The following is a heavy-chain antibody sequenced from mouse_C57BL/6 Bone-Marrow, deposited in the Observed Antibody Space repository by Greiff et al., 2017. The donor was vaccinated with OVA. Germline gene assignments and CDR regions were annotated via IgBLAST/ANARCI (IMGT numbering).Heavy chain of an antibody. CDR2: ISDGGSYT. D-gene: IGHD2-2*01. CDR3: ARPLYYGYDGVDY. Sequence: EVKLMESGGGLVKPGGSLKLSCAASGFTFSSYAMSWVRQTPEKRLEWVATISDGGSYTYYPDNVKGRFTISRDNAKNNLYLQMSHLKSEDTAMYYCARPLYYGYDGVDYWGKGTTLTVSS. J-gene: IGHJ2*01. V-gene: IGHV5-4*03. CDR1: GFTFSSYA.